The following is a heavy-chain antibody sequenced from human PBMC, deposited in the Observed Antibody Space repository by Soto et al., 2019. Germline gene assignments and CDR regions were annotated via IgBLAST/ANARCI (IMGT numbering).Heavy chain of an antibody. Sequence: PSETLSLTCTVSGGSISNYYWSWIRQTAGKGMEWVGRIHSTESTNYNPSLKSRVTMSIDTSNNQFSLKLGSLTAADTAVYYCARARYSAAGLYCEYWGQVTPGTVAT. D-gene: IGHD6-13*01. CDR3: ARARYSAAGLYCEY. CDR1: GGSISNYY. CDR2: IHSTEST. J-gene: IGHJ4*02. V-gene: IGHV4-4*07.